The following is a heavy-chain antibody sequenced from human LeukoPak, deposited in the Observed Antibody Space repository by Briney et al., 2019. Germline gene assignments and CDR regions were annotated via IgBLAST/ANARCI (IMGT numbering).Heavy chain of an antibody. CDR1: GFTFDDYA. V-gene: IGHV3-9*01. D-gene: IGHD3-10*02. J-gene: IGHJ1*01. CDR3: ARDSSDVRSLIAH. Sequence: GRSLRLSCAASGFTFDDYAMHWVRQAPGKGLEWVSGISWNSGSIGYADSVKGRFTISRDNAKNSLYLQMNSLRAEDTALYYCARDSSDVRSLIAHWGQGTLVTVSS. CDR2: ISWNSGSI.